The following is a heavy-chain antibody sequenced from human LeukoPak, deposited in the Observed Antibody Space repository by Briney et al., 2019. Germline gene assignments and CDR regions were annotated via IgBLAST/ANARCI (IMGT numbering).Heavy chain of an antibody. CDR1: GFTVSSYA. CDR2: ISGSGGST. J-gene: IGHJ4*02. CDR3: AKDLGSGWYLANPFDY. V-gene: IGHV3-23*01. D-gene: IGHD6-19*01. Sequence: GGSLRLSCAASGFTVSSYAMSWVRQAPGKGLEWVSAISGSGGSTYYADSVKGRFTIFRDNSKNTLYLQMNSLRAEDTAVYYCAKDLGSGWYLANPFDYWGQGTLVTVSS.